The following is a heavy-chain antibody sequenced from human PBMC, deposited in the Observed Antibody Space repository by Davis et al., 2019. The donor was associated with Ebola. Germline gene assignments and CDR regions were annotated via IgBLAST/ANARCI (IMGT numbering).Heavy chain of an antibody. CDR2: IYPGDSDT. CDR1: GYSFTTYW. D-gene: IGHD3-10*01. CDR3: ARLGSSSPWRPFDV. J-gene: IGHJ3*01. Sequence: SCKGSGYSFTTYWIGWVRQMPGKGLEWMGIIYPGDSDTRYSPSFQGQITISADRSISTAYLQWSSLKASDTAMYYCARLGSSSPWRPFDVWGQGTMVIVSS. V-gene: IGHV5-51*01.